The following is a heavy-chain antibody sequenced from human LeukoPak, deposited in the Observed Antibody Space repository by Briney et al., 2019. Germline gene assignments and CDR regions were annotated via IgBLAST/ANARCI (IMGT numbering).Heavy chain of an antibody. CDR3: ARDQDYYDSSGYPDAFDI. Sequence: GGSLRLSCAASGFTFSSYSMNWVRRAPGKGLEWVSYISSSSSTIYYADSVKGRFTISRDNAKNSLYLQMNSLRAEDTAVYYCARDQDYYDSSGYPDAFDIWGQGTMVTVSS. D-gene: IGHD3-22*01. CDR1: GFTFSSYS. V-gene: IGHV3-48*01. J-gene: IGHJ3*02. CDR2: ISSSSSTI.